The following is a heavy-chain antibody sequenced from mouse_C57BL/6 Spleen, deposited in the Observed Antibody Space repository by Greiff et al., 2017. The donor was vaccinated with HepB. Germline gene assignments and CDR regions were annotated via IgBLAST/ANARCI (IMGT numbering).Heavy chain of an antibody. D-gene: IGHD2-1*01. CDR1: GFTFSSYT. V-gene: IGHV5-9*04. Sequence: EVKLMESGGGLVKPGGSLKLSCAASGFTFSSYTMSWVRQTPEKRLEWVATISGGGGNTYYPDSVKGRFTISRDNAKNTLYLQMSSLRSEDTAVYYCASQLYGNHYAMDYWGQGTSVTVSS. CDR3: ASQLYGNHYAMDY. CDR2: ISGGGGNT. J-gene: IGHJ4*01.